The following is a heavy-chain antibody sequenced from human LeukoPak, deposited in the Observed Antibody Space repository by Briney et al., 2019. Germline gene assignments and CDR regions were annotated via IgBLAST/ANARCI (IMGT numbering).Heavy chain of an antibody. Sequence: ASVKVSCKASGYILTGYYMHWVRQAPGQGLEWMGWINPNSGDTNYAQKFQGRVTMTRDTSISTAYMELSRLRSDDTAVYYCARDWDGELSQRYNWFDPWGQGTLVTVSS. J-gene: IGHJ5*02. V-gene: IGHV1-2*02. D-gene: IGHD1-26*01. CDR1: GYILTGYY. CDR2: INPNSGDT. CDR3: ARDWDGELSQRYNWFDP.